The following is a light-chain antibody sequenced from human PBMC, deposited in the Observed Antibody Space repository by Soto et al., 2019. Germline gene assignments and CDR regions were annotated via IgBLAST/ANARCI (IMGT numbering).Light chain of an antibody. CDR2: LNGDGSH. V-gene: IGLV4-69*01. J-gene: IGLJ3*02. CDR1: SGYSTYG. CDR3: QTWGTGIWV. Sequence: QLVLTQSPSASASLGASVKLTCTLSSGYSTYGIAWHQQQPEKGPRFLMKLNGDGSHNKGDGIPDRFSGSSSGAERYLTISSLQLEDEADYYCQTWGTGIWVFGGGTKVTVL.